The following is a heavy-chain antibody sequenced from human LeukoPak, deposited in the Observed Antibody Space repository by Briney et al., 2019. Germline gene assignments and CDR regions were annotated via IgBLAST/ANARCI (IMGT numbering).Heavy chain of an antibody. CDR3: AKSQVPAAISLSKLFDY. Sequence: PGGSLRLSCAASGFTFSSYAMSWVRQAPGKGLEWVSAISGSGGSTYYADSVKGRFTISRDNSKNTLYLQMNSLRAEDTAVYYCAKSQVPAAISLSKLFDYWGQGTLVTVSS. V-gene: IGHV3-23*01. CDR2: ISGSGGST. D-gene: IGHD2-2*01. J-gene: IGHJ4*02. CDR1: GFTFSSYA.